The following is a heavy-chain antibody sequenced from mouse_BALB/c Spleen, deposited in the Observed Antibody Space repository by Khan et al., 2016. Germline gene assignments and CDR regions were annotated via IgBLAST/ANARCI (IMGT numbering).Heavy chain of an antibody. D-gene: IGHD2-4*01. Sequence: VELVESGPGLVAPSQSLSITCTVSGFSLTNSGVHWIRQPPGKGLEWLGVIWPGGSTDYNSALMSRLSIPKDNSQNQVFLKMISLQTDDTAMYYSARDVQDYDAWFASWGQGTLVIVSA. CDR1: GFSLTNSG. V-gene: IGHV2-9*02. CDR2: IWPGGST. J-gene: IGHJ3*01. CDR3: ARDVQDYDAWFAS.